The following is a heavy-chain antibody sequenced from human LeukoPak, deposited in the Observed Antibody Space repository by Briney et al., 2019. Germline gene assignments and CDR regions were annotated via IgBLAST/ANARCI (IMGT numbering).Heavy chain of an antibody. D-gene: IGHD2-2*01. CDR1: GFTFSSYS. CDR2: ISSSSSYI. V-gene: IGHV3-21*01. J-gene: IGHJ4*02. CDR3: ARDIRKYQLLSRSRLFDY. Sequence: PGGSLRLSCAASGFTFSSYSMNWVRQAPGKGLEWVSSISSSSSYIYYADSVKGRFTISRDNAKNSLYLQMNSLRAEDTAVYYSARDIRKYQLLSRSRLFDYWGQGTLVTVSS.